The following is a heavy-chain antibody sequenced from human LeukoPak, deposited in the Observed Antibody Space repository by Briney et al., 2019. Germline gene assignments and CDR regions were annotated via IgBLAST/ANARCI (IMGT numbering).Heavy chain of an antibody. D-gene: IGHD2/OR15-2a*01. Sequence: MPSETLSLTCTVSGGSISSSSYSWSWIRQPAGKGLEWIGRIYAYGSGITHYNPSLKSRVTISVDTSKNQFSLKLSSVTAADTAMYYCARQFSPGAFDIWGQGTMVTVSS. J-gene: IGHJ3*02. V-gene: IGHV4-61*02. CDR3: ARQFSPGAFDI. CDR1: GGSISSSSYS. CDR2: IYAYGSGIT.